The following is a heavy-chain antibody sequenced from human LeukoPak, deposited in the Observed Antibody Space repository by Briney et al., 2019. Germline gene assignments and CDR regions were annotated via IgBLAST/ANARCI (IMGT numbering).Heavy chain of an antibody. CDR1: GASITRYY. Sequence: PSETLSLTCSVSGASITRYYWTWIRHPVAPGLERFGRLYTNGTVNYNPSLRSRVTMSRDTSRNQPSLKLTAVTGADTAVYYCARLLGSSGYAGDWYFDLWGPGALVTVSS. V-gene: IGHV4-4*07. CDR2: LYTNGTV. CDR3: ARLLGSSGYAGDWYFDL. J-gene: IGHJ2*01. D-gene: IGHD3-22*01.